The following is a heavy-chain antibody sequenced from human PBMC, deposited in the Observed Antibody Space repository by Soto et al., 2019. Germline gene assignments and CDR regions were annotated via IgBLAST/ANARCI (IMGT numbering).Heavy chain of an antibody. Sequence: ASVKVSCKASGYNFRDYYLHWVRQAPGLGLEWMGWITPNTGDRDYAQRFQGRITLTTDTSLDTAYMEINGLTLDDTAIYYCARSGDSKSSPAWIDPWGQGALVTVSS. CDR1: GYNFRDYY. J-gene: IGHJ5*02. CDR3: ARSGDSKSSPAWIDP. V-gene: IGHV1-2*02. CDR2: ITPNTGDR. D-gene: IGHD6-13*01.